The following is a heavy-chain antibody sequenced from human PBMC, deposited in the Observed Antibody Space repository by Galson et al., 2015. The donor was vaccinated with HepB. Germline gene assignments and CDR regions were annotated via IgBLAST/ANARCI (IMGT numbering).Heavy chain of an antibody. D-gene: IGHD4/OR15-4a*01. V-gene: IGHV5-51*01. J-gene: IGHJ4*02. Sequence: QSGAEVKQPGESLKISCKGSGYWFSRYWIAWVRQMPGKGLEWMGIIFPDDSDTRYSPSFQGRVSISADKSISTAYLQWSSLRAPDTAMYYCARADWTMVDPCYPDYWCQGTLVTVSS. CDR3: ARADWTMVDPCYPDY. CDR2: IFPDDSDT. CDR1: GYWFSRYW.